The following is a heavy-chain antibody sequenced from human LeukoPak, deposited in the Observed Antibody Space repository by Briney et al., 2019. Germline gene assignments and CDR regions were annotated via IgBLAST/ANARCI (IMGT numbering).Heavy chain of an antibody. Sequence: ASVKVSCKASGYTFTSYAMHWVRLAPGQRLEWMGWINAGNGNIKYSQKFQGRVTITRDTSASTAYMELSSLRSEDTAVYYCARVVVPAAMDYYYGMDVWGKGTTVTVSS. J-gene: IGHJ6*04. CDR3: ARVVVPAAMDYYYGMDV. CDR2: INAGNGNI. D-gene: IGHD2-2*01. CDR1: GYTFTSYA. V-gene: IGHV1-3*01.